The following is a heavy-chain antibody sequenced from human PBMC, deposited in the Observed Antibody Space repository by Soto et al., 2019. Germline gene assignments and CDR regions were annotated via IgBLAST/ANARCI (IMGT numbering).Heavy chain of an antibody. CDR1: GYTLSKLV. J-gene: IGHJ3*02. D-gene: IGHD2-21*02. CDR3: ATVLLGRLVLLTPLDT. CDR2: FDPEDGET. Sequence: GAPVKIGSEFCGYTLSKLVVHGLRKTPGKGLEWMGGFDPEDGETIYAQKFQGRVTMTEDTSTDTAYMELSSLRAEDTAVYYCATVLLGRLVLLTPLDTWGQGKMATVPS. V-gene: IGHV1-24*01.